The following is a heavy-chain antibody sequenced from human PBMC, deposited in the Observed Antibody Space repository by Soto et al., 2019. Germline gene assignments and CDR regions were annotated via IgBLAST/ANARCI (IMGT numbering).Heavy chain of an antibody. CDR2: ISPMFGEA. Sequence: QVQLVQSGAEMKKPGSSVKVSCQSSGGTFNTYAMNWVRQAPGQGPEWMGDISPMFGEANYAPKFKGRVTITADESTGTSYMQLSSLTSEDTALYFCAREVQVHTPAFVYWGQGTLVTVSS. D-gene: IGHD3-10*01. J-gene: IGHJ4*02. CDR1: GGTFNTYA. V-gene: IGHV1-69*19. CDR3: AREVQVHTPAFVY.